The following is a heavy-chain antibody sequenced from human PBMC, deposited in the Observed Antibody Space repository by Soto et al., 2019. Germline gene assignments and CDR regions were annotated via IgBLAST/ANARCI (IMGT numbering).Heavy chain of an antibody. J-gene: IGHJ3*02. CDR1: GFAFRTYS. V-gene: IGHV3-48*02. CDR3: ARDKLTGDYREAFDI. Sequence: EVQLVESGGGLVQPGGSLRLSCAASGFAFRTYSLSWVRQAPGKGLEWVAYIDTSSSTMHYADSVEGRFAISRDNAMSSLYLQVKSLRDEDTAIYYCARDKLTGDYREAFDIWGQGTVVTVSS. CDR2: IDTSSSTM. D-gene: IGHD7-27*01.